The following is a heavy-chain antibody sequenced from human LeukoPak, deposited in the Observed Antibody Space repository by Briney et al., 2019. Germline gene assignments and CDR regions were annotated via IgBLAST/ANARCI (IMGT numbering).Heavy chain of an antibody. CDR1: GFTFSSYW. CDR2: IKQDGSEK. V-gene: IGHV3-7*03. D-gene: IGHD3-22*01. J-gene: IGHJ4*02. CDR3: ARDPGGDYYDSSGYWDY. Sequence: GSLRLSCAASGFTFSSYWMSWVRQAPGKGLEWVANIKQDGSEKYYVDSVKGRFTISRDNAKNSLYLQINSLGAEDTAVYYCARDPGGDYYDSSGYWDYWGQGTLVTVSS.